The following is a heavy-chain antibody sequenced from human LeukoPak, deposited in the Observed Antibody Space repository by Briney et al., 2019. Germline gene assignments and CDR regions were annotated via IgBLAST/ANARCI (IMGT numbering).Heavy chain of an antibody. CDR3: AKEYSSGWYDY. J-gene: IGHJ4*02. CDR2: ISSSSSYI. D-gene: IGHD6-19*01. CDR1: GFTFSSYS. V-gene: IGHV3-21*01. Sequence: GGSLRLSCAASGFTFSSYSMNWVRQAPGKGLEWVSSISSSSSYIYYADSVKGRFTVSRDNAKNSLYLQMNSLRAEDTAVYYCAKEYSSGWYDYWGQGTLVTVSS.